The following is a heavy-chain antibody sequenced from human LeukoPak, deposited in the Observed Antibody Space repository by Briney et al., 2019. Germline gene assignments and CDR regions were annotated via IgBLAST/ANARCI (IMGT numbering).Heavy chain of an antibody. V-gene: IGHV4-59*08. CDR2: IYYTGST. J-gene: IGHJ6*03. Sequence: SETLSLTCTVSGASISSSYWSWLRQPPGKGLKWIGYIYYTGSTNYNPSLKSRATISVDMSKNQFSLQLSSVTAADTAAYYCARLGIYPIQGYNYNYHYMDVWAKGNTVTVSS. D-gene: IGHD1-1*01. CDR3: ARLGIYPIQGYNYNYHYMDV. CDR1: GASISSSY.